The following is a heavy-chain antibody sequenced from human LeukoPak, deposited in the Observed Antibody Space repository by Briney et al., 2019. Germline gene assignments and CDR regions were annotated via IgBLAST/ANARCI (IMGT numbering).Heavy chain of an antibody. CDR3: ARDQPALGIDY. CDR2: IWYDGSNK. J-gene: IGHJ4*02. D-gene: IGHD2-2*01. Sequence: GGSLRLSCAASGFTFSSYGMHWVRQAPGKGLEWVAVIWYDGSNKYYADSVRGRFTISRDNSKNTLYLQMNSLRAEDTAVYYCARDQPALGIDYWGQGTLVTVSS. CDR1: GFTFSSYG. V-gene: IGHV3-33*01.